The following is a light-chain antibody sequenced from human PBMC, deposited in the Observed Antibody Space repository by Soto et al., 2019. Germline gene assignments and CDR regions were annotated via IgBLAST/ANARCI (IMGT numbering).Light chain of an antibody. CDR1: SSNIGNNY. CDR2: EVS. V-gene: IGLV2-14*01. CDR3: SSYTRTSTLVV. J-gene: IGLJ2*01. Sequence: QSVLTQPPSVSAAPGQKVTISCSGSSSNIGNNYVSWYQQHPGKAPKLMIYEVSNRPSGVSNRFSGSKSGNTASLTISGLQAEDEADYYCSSYTRTSTLVVFGGGTKLTVL.